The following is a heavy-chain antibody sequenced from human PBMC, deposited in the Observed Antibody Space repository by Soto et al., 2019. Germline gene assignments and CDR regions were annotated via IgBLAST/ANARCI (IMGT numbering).Heavy chain of an antibody. CDR3: LVERDGKDY. Sequence: QVQLVQSGAEVKKPGSSVKVSCKTSGGTFSRDVFSWVRQAPGQGLEWMGGIIPILGTANYIQKFQGRATITADESTSTVYLELSSLRSEDSAVYYCLVERDGKDYWGQGTLVDVSS. V-gene: IGHV1-69*01. CDR1: GGTFSRDV. D-gene: IGHD1-1*01. J-gene: IGHJ4*02. CDR2: IIPILGTA.